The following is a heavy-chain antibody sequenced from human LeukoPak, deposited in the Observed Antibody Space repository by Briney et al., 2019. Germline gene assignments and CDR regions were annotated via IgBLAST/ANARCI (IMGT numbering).Heavy chain of an antibody. D-gene: IGHD1-26*01. J-gene: IGHJ4*02. Sequence: PGGSLRLSCAASGFTFSSTVMTWVRQAPGKGLEWVAVISYDGSNKYYADSVKGRFTISRDNSKNTLYLQMNSLRAEDTAVYYCARDLSGSPDDYWGQGTLVTVSS. CDR1: GFTFSSTV. CDR3: ARDLSGSPDDY. CDR2: ISYDGSNK. V-gene: IGHV3-30-3*01.